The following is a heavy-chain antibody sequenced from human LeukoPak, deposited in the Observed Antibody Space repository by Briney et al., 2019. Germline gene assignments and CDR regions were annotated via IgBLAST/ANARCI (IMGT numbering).Heavy chain of an antibody. Sequence: SETLSLTCAVYGRSFNDYYWNWIRQPPGKGLEWVGEINARGDTNFNPSLKSRVTISVDTSKSQFSLTLTSMIAADTAVYYCARGQVPAARGYNWFDPWGQGTLVTVSS. J-gene: IGHJ5*02. D-gene: IGHD2-2*01. V-gene: IGHV4-34*01. CDR1: GRSFNDYY. CDR2: INARGDT. CDR3: ARGQVPAARGYNWFDP.